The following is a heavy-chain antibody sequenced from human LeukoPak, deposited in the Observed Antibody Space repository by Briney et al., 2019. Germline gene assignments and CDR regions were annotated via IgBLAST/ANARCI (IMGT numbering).Heavy chain of an antibody. J-gene: IGHJ6*02. D-gene: IGHD3-10*01. CDR1: GGSISGYF. V-gene: IGHV4-59*01. CDR2: IHASGST. CDR3: ARAGSPRWFGELLPKYLGTRSHYYYYGMDV. Sequence: PSETLSLTCTVSGGSISGYFWSWIRQPSGKGLEWIGYIHASGSTNQSPSLKSRVTISVDTSKNQFSLKLTSVTAEDTAVYYCARAGSPRWFGELLPKYLGTRSHYYYYGMDVWGQGTTVTVSS.